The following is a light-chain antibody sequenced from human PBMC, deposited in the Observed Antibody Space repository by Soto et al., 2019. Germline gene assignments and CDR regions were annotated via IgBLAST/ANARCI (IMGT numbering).Light chain of an antibody. J-gene: IGLJ1*01. V-gene: IGLV1-47*02. CDR3: AAWDDSLSGYV. CDR1: SSNIGRNY. CDR2: SNN. Sequence: QPVLTQPPSASGTPGQRVTISCSGSSSNIGRNYVYWYQQLPGTAPKLLIYSNNQRPSGVPDRFSGSKSGTSASLAISGLRSEDEADYYCAAWDDSLSGYVFGTGTKLTVL.